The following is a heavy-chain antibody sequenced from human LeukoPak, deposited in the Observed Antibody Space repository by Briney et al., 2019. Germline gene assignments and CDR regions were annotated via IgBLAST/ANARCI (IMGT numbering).Heavy chain of an antibody. D-gene: IGHD1-26*01. J-gene: IGHJ3*02. CDR2: ISTYNGNT. CDR1: GYTFTNYG. V-gene: IGHV1-18*01. Sequence: AASVKVSCKASGYTFTNYGINWVRQAPGQGLEWMGWISTYNGNTNYAQRLQGRVTMTTDTSTGTAYMELRSLRSDDTAVYYCARVVGATTLEALIGSLDAFDIWGQGTMVTVSS. CDR3: ARVVGATTLEALIGSLDAFDI.